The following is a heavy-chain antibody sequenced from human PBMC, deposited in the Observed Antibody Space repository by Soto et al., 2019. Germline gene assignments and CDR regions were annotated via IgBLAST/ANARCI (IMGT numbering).Heavy chain of an antibody. J-gene: IGHJ5*02. CDR2: IIPIFGTP. D-gene: IGHD2-15*01. Sequence: QVQLVQSGAEVKKPGSSVKVSCKASGGTFSTYTFSWVRQAPGQGLEWMGRIIPIFGTPYYAQKFQGRVTITADKSTSTVYMELSSLRSDDTAVYFCARGLECRGYCLDNPTWFAPLGQGTLVTVSS. CDR3: ARGLECRGYCLDNPTWFAP. CDR1: GGTFSTYT. V-gene: IGHV1-69*06.